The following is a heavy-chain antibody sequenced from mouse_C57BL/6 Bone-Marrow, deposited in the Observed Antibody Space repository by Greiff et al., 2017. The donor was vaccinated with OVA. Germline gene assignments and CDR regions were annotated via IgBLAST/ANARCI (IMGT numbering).Heavy chain of an antibody. CDR2: IYPGGGYT. Sequence: QVQLQQSGAELVRPGTSVKMSCKASGYTFTNYWIGWAKQRPGHGLEWIGDIYPGGGYTNYNAKFKGKATLTADKSSSTAYMQFSSLTSEDSAIYYCARSNWDYFDYGGQGTTLTVSS. D-gene: IGHD4-1*01. J-gene: IGHJ2*01. CDR3: ARSNWDYFDY. V-gene: IGHV1-63*01. CDR1: GYTFTNYW.